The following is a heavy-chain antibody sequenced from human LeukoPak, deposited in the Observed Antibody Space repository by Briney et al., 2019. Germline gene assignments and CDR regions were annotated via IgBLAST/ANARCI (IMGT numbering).Heavy chain of an antibody. D-gene: IGHD6-19*01. V-gene: IGHV3-48*03. CDR3: ARDSVTRIAVAGGRYYYYYYGMDV. CDR2: ISSSGSTI. Sequence: AGGSLRLSCAASGFTFSSYEMNWVRQAPGKGLEWVSYISSSGSTIYYADSVKGRFTISRDKAKNSLYLQMNSLRAEDTAVYYCARDSVTRIAVAGGRYYYYYYGMDVWGQGTTVTVSS. CDR1: GFTFSSYE. J-gene: IGHJ6*02.